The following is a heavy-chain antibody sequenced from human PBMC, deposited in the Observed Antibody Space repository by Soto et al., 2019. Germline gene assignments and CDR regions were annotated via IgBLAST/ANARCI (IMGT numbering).Heavy chain of an antibody. CDR2: INHSGST. V-gene: IGHV4-34*01. Sequence: TLENLSLTHTVFWGGFSGYFLGWIPQPPGKGVGGVGEINHSGSTNYNPSLKSRVTISVDTSKNQFSLKLSSVTAADTAVYYCARVRGTRQGYVWGSYRLYYFDYWGQGTLVTVSS. D-gene: IGHD3-16*02. J-gene: IGHJ4*02. CDR1: WGGFSGYF. CDR3: ARVRGTRQGYVWGSYRLYYFDY.